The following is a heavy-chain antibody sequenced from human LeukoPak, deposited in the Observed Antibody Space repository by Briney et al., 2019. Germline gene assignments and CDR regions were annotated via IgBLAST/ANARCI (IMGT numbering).Heavy chain of an antibody. J-gene: IGHJ4*02. CDR3: ASPMSSGWFFWAY. V-gene: IGHV3-21*01. CDR1: RLTFSRYW. D-gene: IGHD6-19*01. CDR2: ISSSSSYI. Sequence: KSGGSLRLSCAASRLTFSRYWMNWVRQAPGKGLEWVSSISSSSSYIYYADSVKGRFTISRDNAKNSLYLQMNSLRAEDTAVYYCASPMSSGWFFWAYWGQGTLVTVSS.